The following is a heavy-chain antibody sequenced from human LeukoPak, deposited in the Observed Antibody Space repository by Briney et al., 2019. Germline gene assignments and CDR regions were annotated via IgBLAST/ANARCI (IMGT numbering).Heavy chain of an antibody. CDR1: GGSISNNNYY. D-gene: IGHD3-10*01. J-gene: IGHJ4*02. V-gene: IGHV4-39*01. CDR2: IYYSGNT. CDR3: ANYGCRGFFDY. Sequence: SETLSLTCTVSGGSISNNNYYWGWIRQPPGKGLEWIGSIYYSGNTYYNPSLKSRVTISVDTSKNQFSLTLTSVTAADTAVYYCANYGCRGFFDYWGQGTLVTVSS.